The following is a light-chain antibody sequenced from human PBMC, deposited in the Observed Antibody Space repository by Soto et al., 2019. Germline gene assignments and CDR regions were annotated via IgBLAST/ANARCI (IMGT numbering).Light chain of an antibody. CDR1: QGISSF. CDR3: QHRNSYPLT. Sequence: DIQLTQSPSFLSASVGDRVTITCRASQGISSFLAWFQQKPGKAPKLLIYGASTLQSGVPSRFSGSGSGTEFTLTISSLQPEDCATYYCQHRNSYPLTFGGGTKVEIK. CDR2: GAS. J-gene: IGKJ4*01. V-gene: IGKV1-9*01.